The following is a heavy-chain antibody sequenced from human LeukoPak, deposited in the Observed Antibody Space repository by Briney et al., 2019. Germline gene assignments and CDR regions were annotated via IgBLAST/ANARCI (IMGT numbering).Heavy chain of an antibody. V-gene: IGHV3-53*01. Sequence: GGSLRLSCVASGFAGGSNYMSWVRQAPGKGLEWVSLYSGGAIRYADSVKGRFTISRDSSKNTLFLQMNDLTVEDTARYYCARRPGNWGQGILVTVSS. CDR3: ARRPGN. J-gene: IGHJ4*02. D-gene: IGHD1-14*01. CDR1: GFAGGSNY. CDR2: YSGGAI.